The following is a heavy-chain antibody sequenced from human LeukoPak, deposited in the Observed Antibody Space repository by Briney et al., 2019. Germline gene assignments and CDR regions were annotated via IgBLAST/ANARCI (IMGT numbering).Heavy chain of an antibody. CDR3: ARRPGDIVFGAFDI. V-gene: IGHV4-39*07. J-gene: IGHJ3*02. D-gene: IGHD2-15*01. Sequence: SETLSLTCTVSGGSISSSSYYWGWIRQPPGKGLEWIGSIYYSGSTNYNPSLKSRVTISVDTSKNQFSLKLSSVTAADTAVYYCARRPGDIVFGAFDIWGQGTMVTVSS. CDR2: IYYSGST. CDR1: GGSISSSSYY.